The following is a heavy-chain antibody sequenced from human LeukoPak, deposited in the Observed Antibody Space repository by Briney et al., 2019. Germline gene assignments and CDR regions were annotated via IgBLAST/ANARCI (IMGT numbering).Heavy chain of an antibody. CDR1: GFTFSSYG. Sequence: GGSLRLSCAASGFTFSSYGMHWVRQAPGKGLEWVAVIWYDGSNKYYADSVKGRFTISRDNSKNTLYLQMNSLRAEDTAVYYCARANHDYGDLDYYYYGTDVWGQGTTVTVSS. D-gene: IGHD4-17*01. V-gene: IGHV3-33*01. CDR2: IWYDGSNK. J-gene: IGHJ6*02. CDR3: ARANHDYGDLDYYYYGTDV.